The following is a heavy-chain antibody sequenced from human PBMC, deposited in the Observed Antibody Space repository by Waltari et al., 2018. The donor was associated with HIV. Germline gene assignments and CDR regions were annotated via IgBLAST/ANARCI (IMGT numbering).Heavy chain of an antibody. CDR3: AREVRIAVAGPYFDY. V-gene: IGHV1-18*01. J-gene: IGHJ4*02. CDR1: GYTFTSYG. D-gene: IGHD6-19*01. CDR2: ISAYNGNT. Sequence: QVQLVQSGAEVKKPGASVKVSCKASGYTFTSYGISWVRQAPGQGLEWMGWISAYNGNTNYAQKLQGRVTMTTDTATSTADMELRSLRSDDPAVYYCAREVRIAVAGPYFDYRGQGTLVTVSS.